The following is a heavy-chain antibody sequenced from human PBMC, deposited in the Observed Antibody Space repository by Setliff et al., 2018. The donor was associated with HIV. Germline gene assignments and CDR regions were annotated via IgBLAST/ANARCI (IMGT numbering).Heavy chain of an antibody. J-gene: IGHJ4*02. CDR1: GGSISSSSYY. CDR2: IYNSAST. CDR3: ARHSPSDY. V-gene: IGHV4-61*05. Sequence: PSETLSLTCTVSGGSISSSSYYWGWIRQPPGKGLEWIGYIYNSASTSYNPSLKSRVTISVDTSKNQFSLKLSSVTAADTAVYYCARHSPSDYWGQGTLGTVSS.